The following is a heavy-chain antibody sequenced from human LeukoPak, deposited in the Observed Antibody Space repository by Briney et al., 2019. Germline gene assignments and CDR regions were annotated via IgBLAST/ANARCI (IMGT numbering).Heavy chain of an antibody. D-gene: IGHD4-11*01. V-gene: IGHV1-18*01. Sequence: ASVTVSCKASGYTFTSYGISWVRQAPGQGLEWMGWISAYNGNTNYAQKLQGRVTMTTDTSTSTAYMELRSLRSDDTAVYYCARVADYNGAFDIWGQGTMVTVSS. J-gene: IGHJ3*02. CDR3: ARVADYNGAFDI. CDR2: ISAYNGNT. CDR1: GYTFTSYG.